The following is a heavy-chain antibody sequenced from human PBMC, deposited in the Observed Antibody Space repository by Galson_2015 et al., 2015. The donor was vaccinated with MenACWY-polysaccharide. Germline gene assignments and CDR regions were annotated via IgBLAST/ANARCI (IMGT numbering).Heavy chain of an antibody. CDR3: ARGHLGLGV. Sequence: SLRLSCAASGLTFSNWWMTWVRQSPGKGLEWVASIKKDGSEKYYVVSVKGRFTISRDNAKDSLYLQMNSLRAEDTAVYFCARGHLGLGVWGQGTTVTVSS. J-gene: IGHJ6*02. CDR2: IKKDGSEK. CDR1: GLTFSNWW. V-gene: IGHV3-7*01.